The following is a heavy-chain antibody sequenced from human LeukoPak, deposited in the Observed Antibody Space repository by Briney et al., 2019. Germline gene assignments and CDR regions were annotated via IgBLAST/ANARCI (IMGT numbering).Heavy chain of an antibody. Sequence: SSETLSLTCAVYGGSFSGYYWSWVRQAPGKGLEWVSTISNSGSSTYYADSVKGRFTISRDSSKNTLYLQMNSLRAEDTAVYYCAKRGGNFDSGNYDYWGQGTLVTVSS. D-gene: IGHD3-10*01. J-gene: IGHJ4*02. V-gene: IGHV3-23*01. CDR3: AKRGGNFDSGNYDY. CDR2: ISNSGSST. CDR1: GGSFSGYY.